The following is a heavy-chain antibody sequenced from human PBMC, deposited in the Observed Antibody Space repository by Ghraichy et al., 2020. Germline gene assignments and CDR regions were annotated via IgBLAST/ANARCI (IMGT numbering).Heavy chain of an antibody. V-gene: IGHV4-39*01. CDR3: ARHRSDFWSGFDY. CDR1: GGSISSSSYY. CDR2: IYYSGST. J-gene: IGHJ4*02. D-gene: IGHD3-3*01. Sequence: SETLSLTCTVSGGSISSSSYYWGWIRQPPGKGLEWIGSIYYSGSTYYNPSLKSRVTISVDTSKNQFSLKLSSVTAADTAVYYCARHRSDFWSGFDYWGQGTLVTVSS.